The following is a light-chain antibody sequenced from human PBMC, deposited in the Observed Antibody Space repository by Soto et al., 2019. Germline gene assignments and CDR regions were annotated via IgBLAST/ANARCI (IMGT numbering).Light chain of an antibody. CDR1: SSNIGSNT. CDR3: AAWDGSLKGVV. J-gene: IGLJ2*01. CDR2: NNN. V-gene: IGLV1-44*01. Sequence: QSVLTQPPSASGTPGQRVTLSCSGSSSNIGSNTVNWYQQFPGTAPKLLMYNNNQRPSGVPDRFSGSKSGTSASLAISGLQSEDEADYYCAAWDGSLKGVVFRGGTKLTVL.